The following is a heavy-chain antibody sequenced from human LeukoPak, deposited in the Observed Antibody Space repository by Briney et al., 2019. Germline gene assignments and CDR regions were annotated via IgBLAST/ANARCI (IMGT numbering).Heavy chain of an antibody. V-gene: IGHV1-2*02. CDR1: GYTFSSYD. J-gene: IGHJ4*02. D-gene: IGHD2-2*01. CDR3: ASIGVCSSTSCPDY. CDR2: INPNSGGT. Sequence: GASVKVSCKASGYTFSSYDISWVRQAPGQGLEWMGWINPNSGGTNYAQKFQGRVTMTRDTSISTAYMELSRLRSDDTAVYYCASIGVCSSTSCPDYWGQGTLVTVSS.